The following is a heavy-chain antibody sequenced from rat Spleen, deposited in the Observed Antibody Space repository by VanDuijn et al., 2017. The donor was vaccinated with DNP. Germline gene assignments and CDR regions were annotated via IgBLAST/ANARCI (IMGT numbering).Heavy chain of an antibody. V-gene: IGHV4-2*01. CDR1: GFTLSDYY. CDR3: ASTYYGY. Sequence: EVQLVESGGGLVQPGRSLKLSCTASGFTLSDYYMGWVRQAPGKGLEWIGEINKDGSTINYTPSLKDKFTISRDNAQNTLFLQMSKLGSEDTAIYYCASTYYGYWGQGVMVTVSS. J-gene: IGHJ2*01. D-gene: IGHD1-9*01. CDR2: INKDGSTI.